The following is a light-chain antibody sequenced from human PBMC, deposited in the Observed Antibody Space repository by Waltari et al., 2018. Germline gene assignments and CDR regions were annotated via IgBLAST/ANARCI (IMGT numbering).Light chain of an antibody. CDR2: ESK. V-gene: IGLV1-51*02. J-gene: IGLJ2*01. CDR1: SSNIGNDH. Sequence: QSVLTQPPSVSAAPGQGVIISCSGSSSNIGNDHVTWYQQVPGTAPKLLIYESKKRPSGIPDRCSAFKAGTSATLAITGLQTGDEADYYCGTWDASLNSGVFGGGTRLTVL. CDR3: GTWDASLNSGV.